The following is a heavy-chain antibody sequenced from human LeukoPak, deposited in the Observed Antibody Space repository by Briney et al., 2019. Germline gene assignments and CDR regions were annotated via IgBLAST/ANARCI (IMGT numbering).Heavy chain of an antibody. J-gene: IGHJ4*02. Sequence: KPSETLSLTCTVSGYSISSGYYWGWIRQPPGKGLEWIGSIYHSGSTYYNPSLKSRVTISVDTSKNQFSLKLSSVTAADTAVYYCASIAVAGFVSFDYWGQGTLVTVSS. V-gene: IGHV4-38-2*02. CDR1: GYSISSGYY. D-gene: IGHD6-19*01. CDR2: IYHSGST. CDR3: ASIAVAGFVSFDY.